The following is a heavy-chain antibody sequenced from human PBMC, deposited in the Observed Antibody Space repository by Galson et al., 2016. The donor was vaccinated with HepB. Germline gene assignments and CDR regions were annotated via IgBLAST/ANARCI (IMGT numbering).Heavy chain of an antibody. J-gene: IGHJ5*02. CDR1: GYRFTNYW. D-gene: IGHD6-19*01. V-gene: IGHV5-51*01. Sequence: SGAEVKKPGESLKISCKGSGYRFTNYWIGWVRQMPGKGLDWMGIIYPRDSDIKYSPSFQGQVTISVDKSTSTAYLQWSSLKASDTAMYYCARVGGWYGVGGRRFDHWGQGTLVTVSS. CDR3: ARVGGWYGVGGRRFDH. CDR2: IYPRDSDI.